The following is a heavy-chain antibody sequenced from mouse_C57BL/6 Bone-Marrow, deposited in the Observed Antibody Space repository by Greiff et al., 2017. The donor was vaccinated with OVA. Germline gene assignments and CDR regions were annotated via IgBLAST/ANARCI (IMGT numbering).Heavy chain of an antibody. Sequence: QVQLQQSGAELVRPGTSVKVSCTASGYAFTNYLIEWVKQRPGQGLEWIGVINPGSGGTNYNEKFKGKATLTADKSSSTAYMQLSSLTSEDSAVYFCAKSDYYGSSPDYWGQGTTLTVSS. CDR3: AKSDYYGSSPDY. D-gene: IGHD1-1*01. J-gene: IGHJ2*01. CDR2: INPGSGGT. V-gene: IGHV1-54*01. CDR1: GYAFTNYL.